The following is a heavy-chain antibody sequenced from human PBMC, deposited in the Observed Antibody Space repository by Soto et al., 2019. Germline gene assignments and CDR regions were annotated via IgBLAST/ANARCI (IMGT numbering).Heavy chain of an antibody. CDR3: ARDQGLGYYDASGFYSYFYGMDV. V-gene: IGHV3-21*01. Sequence: PGGSLRLSCAASGFTFSSYRMNWIRQAPGKGLEWVSSISTGNSYYADSVKGRFTISRDNAKNSLSLQMNSLRAEDTAVYYCARDQGLGYYDASGFYSYFYGMDVWGQGTTVTVSS. D-gene: IGHD3-22*01. CDR1: GFTFSSYR. CDR2: ISTGNSY. J-gene: IGHJ6*02.